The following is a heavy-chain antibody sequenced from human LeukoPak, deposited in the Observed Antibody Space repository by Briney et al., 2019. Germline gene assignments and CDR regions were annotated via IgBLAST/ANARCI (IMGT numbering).Heavy chain of an antibody. Sequence: GGSLRLSCAASGFSFSGFGMNWVRQAPGKGLEWVSVIGYSAGTNYADSVKGRFTISRDNSKNTLYLQMNSLRAEDTAVYYCATSGYSGYDRPSWGQGTLVTV. CDR2: IGYSAGT. D-gene: IGHD5-12*01. V-gene: IGHV3-23*01. CDR1: GFSFSGFG. J-gene: IGHJ5*02. CDR3: ATSGYSGYDRPS.